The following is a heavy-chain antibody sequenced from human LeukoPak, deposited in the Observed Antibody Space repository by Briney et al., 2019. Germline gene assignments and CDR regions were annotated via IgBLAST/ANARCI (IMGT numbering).Heavy chain of an antibody. D-gene: IGHD5/OR15-5a*01. V-gene: IGHV3-72*01. CDR1: GFTSSDHY. J-gene: IGHJ4*02. CDR2: SRNKAKSYTT. CDR3: ARGVYHDY. Sequence: GGSLRLSCAASGFTSSDHYMDWVRQAPGKGLEWVGRSRNKAKSYTTEYAASVKGRFSISRDDSTNSLYLQMNSLKTEDTAVYYCARGVYHDYWGQGTLVTVSS.